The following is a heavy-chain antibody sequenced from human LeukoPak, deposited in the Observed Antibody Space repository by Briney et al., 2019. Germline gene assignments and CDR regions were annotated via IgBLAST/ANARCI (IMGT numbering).Heavy chain of an antibody. J-gene: IGHJ3*01. V-gene: IGHV3-43D*03. CDR1: GFTFDHYA. D-gene: IGHD3-3*01. CDR3: AKELRFLEWLRSFAFDV. Sequence: GWSLTLSCAASGFTFDHYAMHWVRQAPGKGLEWVSLISWYGGSTYYADSVKGRFTISGDNSKNSLYLQMSSLRAEDTALYYCAKELRFLEWLRSFAFDVWGQGTMVTVSS. CDR2: ISWYGGST.